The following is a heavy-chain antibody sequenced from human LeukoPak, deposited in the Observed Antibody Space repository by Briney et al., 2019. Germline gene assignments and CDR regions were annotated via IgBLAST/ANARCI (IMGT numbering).Heavy chain of an antibody. CDR1: GGSISSYY. CDR2: IYYSGST. J-gene: IGHJ5*02. CDR3: ARATARGYGDYEFDP. Sequence: SETLSLTCTVSGGSISSYYWSWIRQPPGKGLEWIGYIYYSGSTNYNPSLKSRVTISVDTSKNQSSLKLSSVTAADTAVYYCARATARGYGDYEFDPWGQGTLVTVSS. D-gene: IGHD4-17*01. V-gene: IGHV4-59*08.